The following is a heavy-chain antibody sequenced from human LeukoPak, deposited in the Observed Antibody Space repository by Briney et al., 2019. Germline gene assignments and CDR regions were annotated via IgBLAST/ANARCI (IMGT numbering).Heavy chain of an antibody. CDR2: INHSGST. J-gene: IGHJ6*02. CDR1: GGSFSGYY. CDR3: ARGRGYCSSTSCRRYYGTDV. V-gene: IGHV4-34*01. D-gene: IGHD2-2*01. Sequence: KPSETLSLTCAVYGGSFSGYYWSWIRQPPGKGLEWIGEINHSGSTNYNPSLKSRVTISVDTSKNQFSLKLSSVTAADTAVYYCARGRGYCSSTSCRRYYGTDVWGQGTTVTVSS.